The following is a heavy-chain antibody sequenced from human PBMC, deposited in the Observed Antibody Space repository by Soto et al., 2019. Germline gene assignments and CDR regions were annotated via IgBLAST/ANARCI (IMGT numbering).Heavy chain of an antibody. CDR1: GGTFSSYA. J-gene: IGHJ2*01. V-gene: IGHV1-69*12. Sequence: QVQLVQSGAEVKKPGSSVKVSCKASGGTFSSYAISWVRQAPGQGLEWMGGIIPIFGTANYAQKFQGRVTITADESTSTAYMELSSLRSQDTAVYYWARVLCGDIVPTTNWYFDLWGRGTLVTVSS. D-gene: IGHD5-12*01. CDR2: IIPIFGTA. CDR3: ARVLCGDIVPTTNWYFDL.